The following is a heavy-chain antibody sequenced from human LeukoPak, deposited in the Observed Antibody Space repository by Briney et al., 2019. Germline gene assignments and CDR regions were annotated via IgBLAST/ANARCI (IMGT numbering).Heavy chain of an antibody. CDR3: ARDSYDSSGYHINYDY. Sequence: SGGSLRLSCAASGFTFSSYWMHWVRQAPGKGLVWVSHIKTDGSSTNYADSVKGRFTISRDNAKNSLYLQMNSLRAEDTAVYYCARDSYDSSGYHINYDYWGQGTLVTVSS. V-gene: IGHV3-74*01. D-gene: IGHD3-22*01. CDR1: GFTFSSYW. CDR2: IKTDGSST. J-gene: IGHJ4*02.